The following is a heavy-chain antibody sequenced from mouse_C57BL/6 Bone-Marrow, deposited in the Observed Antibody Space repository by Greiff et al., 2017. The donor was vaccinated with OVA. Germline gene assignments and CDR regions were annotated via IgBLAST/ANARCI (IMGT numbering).Heavy chain of an antibody. J-gene: IGHJ4*01. V-gene: IGHV5-17*01. CDR1: GFTFSDYG. CDR3: ARSLLWLRAYYYAMDY. CDR2: ISSGSSTN. D-gene: IGHD2-2*01. Sequence: EVQLVESGGGLVKPGGSLKLSCAASGFTFSDYGMHWVRQAPEKGLEWVAYISSGSSTNYYADTVKGRFTISRDNAKNTLFLQMTRLRSEDTAMYYFARSLLWLRAYYYAMDYWGQGTSVTVSS.